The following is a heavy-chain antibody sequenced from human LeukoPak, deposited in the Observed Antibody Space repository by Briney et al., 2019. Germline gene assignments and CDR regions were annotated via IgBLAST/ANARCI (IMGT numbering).Heavy chain of an antibody. D-gene: IGHD3-10*01. J-gene: IGHJ4*02. Sequence: PGGSLRLSCAASGFTFSSYGMHWVRQAPGKGLEWVAVIWSDGSNKYYADSVKGRFTISRDNSKNTLYLQMNSLRAEDTAVYYCARDRHYGSGSSYYFDYWGQGTLVTVSS. V-gene: IGHV3-33*01. CDR3: ARDRHYGSGSSYYFDY. CDR2: IWSDGSNK. CDR1: GFTFSSYG.